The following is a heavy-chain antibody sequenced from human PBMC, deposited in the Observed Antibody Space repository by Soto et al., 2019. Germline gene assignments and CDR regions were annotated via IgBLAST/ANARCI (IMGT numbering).Heavy chain of an antibody. D-gene: IGHD6-13*01. CDR1: GFTLNNYW. V-gene: IGHV3-7*01. Sequence: GGSLRLSCAASGFTLNNYWMSWVRQAPGKGLEWVANINQDGSEKYYVDSVKGRFTISRDNAKNSLYLQMDGLRAEDTAVYCCARPPPRGSSRYLGASWGQGTLVPVPS. CDR3: ARPPPRGSSRYLGAS. J-gene: IGHJ5*02. CDR2: INQDGSEK.